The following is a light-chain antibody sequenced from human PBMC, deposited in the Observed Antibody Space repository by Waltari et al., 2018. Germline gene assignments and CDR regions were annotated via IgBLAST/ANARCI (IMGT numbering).Light chain of an antibody. V-gene: IGKV1-12*01. CDR1: QGINTW. CDR3: QQANSSPLT. Sequence: DIQMTQSPSSVSASVGDRVTITCRASQGINTWLAWYQQKQGKAPKRLIYTTSSLQTGVPSRFSGSGSGTDFPLTISSLQPEDFATYYCQQANSSPLTFGQGTKVEVK. J-gene: IGKJ1*01. CDR2: TTS.